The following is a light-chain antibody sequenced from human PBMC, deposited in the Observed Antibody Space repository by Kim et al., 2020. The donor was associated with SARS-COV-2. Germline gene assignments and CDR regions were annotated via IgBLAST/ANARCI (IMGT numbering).Light chain of an antibody. J-gene: IGKJ1*01. CDR1: QSVSSY. CDR2: DAS. V-gene: IGKV3D-11*02. CDR3: QQRSNWPWA. Sequence: EIVLTQSPATLSLSPGERATLSCRASQSVSSYLAWYQQKPGQAPRLLIYDASNRATGIPARFSGSGPATVFTLTISSLGPEDFAVYYCQQRSNWPWAFGQGTKVEIK.